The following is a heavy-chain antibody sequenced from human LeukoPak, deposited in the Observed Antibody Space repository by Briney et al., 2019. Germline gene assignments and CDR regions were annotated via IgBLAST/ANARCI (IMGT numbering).Heavy chain of an antibody. CDR2: ISYDGSNK. V-gene: IGHV3-30*04. Sequence: GGSLRLSCAASGFTFSSYAMHWVRQAPGKGPEWVAVISYDGSNKYYADSVKGRFTISRDNSKNTLYLQMNSLRAEDTAVYYCARAMIAVAGPDAFDIWGQGTMVTVSS. D-gene: IGHD6-19*01. J-gene: IGHJ3*02. CDR1: GFTFSSYA. CDR3: ARAMIAVAGPDAFDI.